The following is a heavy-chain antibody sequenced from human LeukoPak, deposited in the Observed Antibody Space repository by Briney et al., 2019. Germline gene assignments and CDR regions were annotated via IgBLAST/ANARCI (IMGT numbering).Heavy chain of an antibody. CDR3: ASSLVEVAWSGGMDV. J-gene: IGHJ6*02. CDR2: INHSGST. V-gene: IGHV4-34*01. Sequence: PSETLSLTCAVYGGSFSGYYWSWIRQPPGKGLEWIGEINHSGSTNYNPSLKSRVTISVDTSKNQFSLKLSSVTAAGTAVYYCASSLVEVAWSGGMDVWGQGTTVTVSS. CDR1: GGSFSGYY. D-gene: IGHD2-15*01.